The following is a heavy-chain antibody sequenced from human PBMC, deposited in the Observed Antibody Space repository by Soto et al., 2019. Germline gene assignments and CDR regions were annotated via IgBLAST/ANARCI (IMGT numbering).Heavy chain of an antibody. CDR1: GFTFSCYA. D-gene: IGHD1-1*01. J-gene: IGHJ3*02. Sequence: EVQLLESGGGLVQPGGSLRLSCAASGFTFSCYAMIWVRQAPGKGLEWVSAISGSGGSTYYADSVKGRFTISRDNSKNPLYLQVKALRAEDTAVYYCAKYQLGRHEAFDIWGQGKMVTVSS. V-gene: IGHV3-23*01. CDR3: AKYQLGRHEAFDI. CDR2: ISGSGGST.